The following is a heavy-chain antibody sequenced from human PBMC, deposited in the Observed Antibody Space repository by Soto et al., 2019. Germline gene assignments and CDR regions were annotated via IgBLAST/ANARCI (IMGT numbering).Heavy chain of an antibody. CDR1: GFTFSSYD. Sequence: GGSLRLSCAAPGFTFSSYDMHWVRQATGKGLEWVSAIGTAGDTYYPGSVKGRFTISRENAKNPLYLQMNSLRAGDTAVYYCARDLLYYDFWSGYSRSYYGMDVWGQGTTVTVSS. CDR3: ARDLLYYDFWSGYSRSYYGMDV. J-gene: IGHJ6*02. V-gene: IGHV3-13*01. CDR2: IGTAGDT. D-gene: IGHD3-3*01.